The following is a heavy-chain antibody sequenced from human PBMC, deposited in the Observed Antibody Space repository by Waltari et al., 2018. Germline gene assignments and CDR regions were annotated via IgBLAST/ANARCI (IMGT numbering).Heavy chain of an antibody. D-gene: IGHD2-2*02. CDR1: GYSISSGYY. CDR3: ARVQDIVVVPAAISRSGPFDP. J-gene: IGHJ5*02. Sequence: QVQLQESGPGLVKPSETLSLTCAVSGYSISSGYYWGWIRQPPGKGLEWIGSIYHSGSTYYTPSLKGRVPLSVDTSKNQFSLKLSSVTAADTAVYYCARVQDIVVVPAAISRSGPFDPWGQGTLVTVSS. V-gene: IGHV4-38-2*01. CDR2: IYHSGST.